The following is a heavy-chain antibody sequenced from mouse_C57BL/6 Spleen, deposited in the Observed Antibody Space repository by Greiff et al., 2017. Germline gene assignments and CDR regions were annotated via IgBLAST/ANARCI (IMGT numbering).Heavy chain of an antibody. Sequence: EVQLQQSGPELVKPGASVKIPCKASRYTFTDYNMDWVKQSHGKSLEWIGDINPNNGGTIYNQKFKGKATLTVDKSSSTAYMELRSLTSEDTAVYYCASSNYAYFAYWGQGTLVTVSA. J-gene: IGHJ3*01. D-gene: IGHD2-5*01. CDR1: RYTFTDYN. CDR2: INPNNGGT. CDR3: ASSNYAYFAY. V-gene: IGHV1-18*01.